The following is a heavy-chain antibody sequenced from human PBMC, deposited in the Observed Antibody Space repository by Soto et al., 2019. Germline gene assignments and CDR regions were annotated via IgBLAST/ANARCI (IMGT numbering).Heavy chain of an antibody. CDR3: ARGILDIMTGTRFDP. CDR1: GGSFSDFY. CDR2: INHSGST. D-gene: IGHD3-9*01. V-gene: IGHV4-34*01. Sequence: PPETLTLTCAVYGGSFSDFYGIWIRQPPGKGLEWIGEINHSGSTNYNPSLKSRVTISVDTSKNQFSLKLSSVTAADTAVYYCARGILDIMTGTRFDPWGQGTLVTVS. J-gene: IGHJ5*02.